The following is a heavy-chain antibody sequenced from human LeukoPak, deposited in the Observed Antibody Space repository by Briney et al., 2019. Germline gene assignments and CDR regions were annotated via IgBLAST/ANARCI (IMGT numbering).Heavy chain of an antibody. CDR1: GGSLSGYY. CDR3: ARVDPDSSSTLEVFDY. Sequence: SETLSLTCALYGGSLSGYYWSWIRQPPGKGLEWIGEINHSGITNYNPSLKSRVTISVDTSKNQFSLKLSSVTAADTAVYYCARVDPDSSSTLEVFDYWGQGTLVTVSS. V-gene: IGHV4-34*01. CDR2: INHSGIT. D-gene: IGHD6-6*01. J-gene: IGHJ4*02.